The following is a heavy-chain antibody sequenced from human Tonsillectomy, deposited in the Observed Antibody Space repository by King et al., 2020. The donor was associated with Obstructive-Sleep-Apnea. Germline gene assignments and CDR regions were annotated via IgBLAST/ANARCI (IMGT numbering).Heavy chain of an antibody. V-gene: IGHV1-18*01. CDR1: GYTFTNYG. D-gene: IGHD3-10*01. CDR2: ISAYNGVT. Sequence: VQLVESGAEVKKPGASVRVSCKASGYTFTNYGINWVRLAPGRGLEWLGWISAYNGVTKYAQKFQGRVTMTTDTSARTLYMELRSLRSDDTAVYYCASEEGSSIWRRTENWFDPWGQGTLVTVSS. CDR3: ASEEGSSIWRRTENWFDP. J-gene: IGHJ5*02.